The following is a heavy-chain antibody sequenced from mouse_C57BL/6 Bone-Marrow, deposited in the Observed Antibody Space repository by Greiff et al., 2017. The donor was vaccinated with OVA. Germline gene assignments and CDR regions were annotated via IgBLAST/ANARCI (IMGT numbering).Heavy chain of an antibody. V-gene: IGHV1-54*01. Sequence: QVQLKQSGAELVRPGTSVTVSCKASGYAFTNYLIAWVKQRPGQGLAWIGVLYPGSGGPNYNEKFKGKATLTADPSSSTAYMPLSSLTSAASAVYFCARCSSLFDDRGKGTTLTVYS. CDR2: LYPGSGGP. CDR3: ARCSSLFDD. J-gene: IGHJ2*01. D-gene: IGHD1-1*01. CDR1: GYAFTNYL.